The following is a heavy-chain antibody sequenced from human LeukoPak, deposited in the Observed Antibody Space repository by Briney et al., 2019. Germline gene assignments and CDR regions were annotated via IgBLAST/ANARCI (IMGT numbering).Heavy chain of an antibody. CDR1: GFTVSNNY. CDR2: IYSGGST. J-gene: IGHJ3*02. V-gene: IGHV3-53*01. Sequence: GGSLRLSCAASGFTVSNNYMSWVRQAPGKGLEWVSVIYSGGSTYYADSVKGRFTISRDSSKNTLYLQMNSLRAGDTAVYSCARDVTAYGAFDIWGQGTMVTVSS. D-gene: IGHD2-21*01. CDR3: ARDVTAYGAFDI.